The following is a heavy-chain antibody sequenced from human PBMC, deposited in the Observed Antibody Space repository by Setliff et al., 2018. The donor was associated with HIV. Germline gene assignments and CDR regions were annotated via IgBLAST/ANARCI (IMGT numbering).Heavy chain of an antibody. CDR3: ARQIWNESPGYGFDP. CDR1: GPSINIHY. J-gene: IGHJ5*02. CDR2: IYSTGST. V-gene: IGHV4-59*11. D-gene: IGHD3-22*01. Sequence: PSETLSLTCTVSGPSINIHYWSWIRQSPGKGFEWIGYIYSTGSTNYNPSLQSRVTISMVASRNQFSLKVTSVTAADTAVYYCARQIWNESPGYGFDPWGQGTLVTVSS.